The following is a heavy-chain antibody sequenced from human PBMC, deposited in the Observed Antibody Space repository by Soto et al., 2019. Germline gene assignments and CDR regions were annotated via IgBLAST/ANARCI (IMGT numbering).Heavy chain of an antibody. CDR3: ARFPRGYSGYDLWDYFDY. Sequence: RLSRAASGFTFYDYAMHWVRQAPGEGPEWVSGISWNSGSIGYADSVKGRFTISRDNAKNSLYLQMNSLRAEDTALYYCARFPRGYSGYDLWDYFDYWGQGTLVTVSS. J-gene: IGHJ4*02. CDR1: GFTFYDYA. D-gene: IGHD5-12*01. CDR2: ISWNSGSI. V-gene: IGHV3-9*01.